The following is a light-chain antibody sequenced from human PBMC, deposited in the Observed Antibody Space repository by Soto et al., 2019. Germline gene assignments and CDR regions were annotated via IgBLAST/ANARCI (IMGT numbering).Light chain of an antibody. CDR2: APS. CDR3: PQYGISLPVT. J-gene: IGKJ4*01. V-gene: IGKV3-20*01. CDR1: QSLTNNY. Sequence: EIVLTQSPGTLSLSPGERTTLSCRASQSLTNNYLAWYQQKPVQAPRLLIYAPSSRATGIPDRFSGSGSYTDFTFTISRLEPEYFALYYWPQYGISLPVTYDGGTMLDIK.